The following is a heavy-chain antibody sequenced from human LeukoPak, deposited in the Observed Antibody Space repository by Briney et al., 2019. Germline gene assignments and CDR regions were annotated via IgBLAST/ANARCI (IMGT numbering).Heavy chain of an antibody. CDR3: ARDRTTVTSHPDY. Sequence: ASVKVSCKASGYTFANYGISWVRQAPGQELEWMGWISPYNGNTNYAEKLQGRVTMTTDTSTNTAYMELRSLKSDDTAVYYCARDRTTVTSHPDYWGQGTLVTVSS. CDR1: GYTFANYG. V-gene: IGHV1-18*01. CDR2: ISPYNGNT. J-gene: IGHJ4*02. D-gene: IGHD4-11*01.